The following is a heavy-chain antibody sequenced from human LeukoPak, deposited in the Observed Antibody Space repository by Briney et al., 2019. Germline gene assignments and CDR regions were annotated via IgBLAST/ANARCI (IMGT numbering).Heavy chain of an antibody. CDR2: IKQDGSET. Sequence: RGSLRLSCAASGFTFSRYWMSWVRQAPGKGLEWVANIKQDGSETYYVDSVKGRFTISRDNARRTLYLQLNSLRAEDTAVYYCARDYDNSGYSVRFEYWGQGTLVTVSS. V-gene: IGHV3-7*04. CDR3: ARDYDNSGYSVRFEY. J-gene: IGHJ4*02. D-gene: IGHD3-22*01. CDR1: GFTFSRYW.